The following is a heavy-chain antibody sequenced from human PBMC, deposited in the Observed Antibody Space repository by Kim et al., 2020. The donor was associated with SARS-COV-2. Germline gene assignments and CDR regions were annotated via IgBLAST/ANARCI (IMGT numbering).Heavy chain of an antibody. D-gene: IGHD2-15*01. CDR1: GFTVGSNY. J-gene: IGHJ5*02. Sequence: GGSLRLPCAASGFTVGSNYMNWVRQAPGKGLEWVSFIYRGGSTSYADPGKGRFTISRETSKKTLYFQRNSRRAEDTSVYYWARTIGSGGTCYKGWLDPWG. V-gene: IGHV3-66*01. CDR2: IYRGGST. CDR3: ARTIGSGGTCYKGWLDP.